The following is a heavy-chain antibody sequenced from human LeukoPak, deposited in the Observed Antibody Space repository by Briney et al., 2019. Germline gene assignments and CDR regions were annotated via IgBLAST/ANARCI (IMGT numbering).Heavy chain of an antibody. D-gene: IGHD1-26*01. Sequence: SETLSLTCTVSGGSVSSGSYYWSWIRQPPGKGLEWIGYIYYSASTNYNPSLKSRVTMLIDTSKNQFSLKLTSVTAADTAVYYCARSRGRLLYYFDYWGQGTLVTVSS. J-gene: IGHJ4*02. CDR1: GGSVSSGSYY. V-gene: IGHV4-61*01. CDR3: ARSRGRLLYYFDY. CDR2: IYYSAST.